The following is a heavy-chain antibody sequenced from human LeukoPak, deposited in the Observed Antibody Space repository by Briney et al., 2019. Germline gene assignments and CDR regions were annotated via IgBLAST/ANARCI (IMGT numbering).Heavy chain of an antibody. Sequence: GASLQISCQVSGYSFTSYWIGWVRPLPGKGLAWMGIIYPGDSDTRYSPSFQGQVTISADKSISTAYLQWNSLKASDTAMYYCARLRPQDAFDIWGQGTMVSVSS. V-gene: IGHV5-51*01. CDR2: IYPGDSDT. CDR3: ARLRPQDAFDI. J-gene: IGHJ3*02. CDR1: GYSFTSYW.